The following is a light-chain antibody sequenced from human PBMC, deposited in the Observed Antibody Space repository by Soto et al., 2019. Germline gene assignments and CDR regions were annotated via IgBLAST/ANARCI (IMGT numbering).Light chain of an antibody. CDR3: QQSYYTPLT. V-gene: IGKV1-39*01. CDR1: QSIGRD. CDR2: AAS. J-gene: IGKJ4*01. Sequence: DIQMTQSPSSLSASVGDRVTITCRASQSIGRDLNWYQQTPGRAPKFLISAASSLQSGVPSRFSGSGSGTDFTLTISSLQPEDFATYYCQQSYYTPLTFGGGTKVDIK.